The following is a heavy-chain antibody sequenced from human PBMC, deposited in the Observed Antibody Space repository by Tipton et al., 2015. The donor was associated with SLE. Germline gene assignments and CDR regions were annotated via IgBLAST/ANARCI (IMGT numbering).Heavy chain of an antibody. CDR2: IYYSGST. CDR3: ARLAVAGMWYYFDF. D-gene: IGHD6-19*01. CDR1: GGSLSCHS. J-gene: IGHJ4*02. Sequence: TLSLTCTVSGGSLSCHSWSWIRRPPGKGLEWIVYIYYSGSTHYNPSLKSRVTISVDTSKNQFSLNLSSLTAADTAVYYCARLAVAGMWYYFDFWGQGAPVTVSS. V-gene: IGHV4-59*11.